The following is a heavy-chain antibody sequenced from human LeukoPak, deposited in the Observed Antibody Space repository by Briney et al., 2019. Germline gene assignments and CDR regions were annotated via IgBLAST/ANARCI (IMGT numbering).Heavy chain of an antibody. CDR3: GRQAAPDY. CDR1: GFTFSSYS. J-gene: IGHJ4*02. Sequence: GGSLRLSCAASGFTFSSYSMNWVRQAPGKGLEWVSSISGSSSYIYYADSVKGRFTISRDNAKNSLYLQMNSLRAKDTAVYYCGRQAAPDYWGQGTLVTVSS. V-gene: IGHV3-21*01. CDR2: ISGSSSYI. D-gene: IGHD6-13*01.